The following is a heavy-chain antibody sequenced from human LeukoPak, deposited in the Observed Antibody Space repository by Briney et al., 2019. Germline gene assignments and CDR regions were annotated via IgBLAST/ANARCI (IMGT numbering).Heavy chain of an antibody. CDR2: IYTSGST. CDR1: CGSISSGSYY. D-gene: IGHD3-22*01. CDR3: AREPLDYYDSSGYSFWYFDL. J-gene: IGHJ2*01. V-gene: IGHV4-61*02. Sequence: TLSFTCTVSCGSISSGSYYWSWIRQPAGKGLEWIGRIYTSGSTNYNPSLKSRVTISVDTSKNQFSLKLSSVTAADTAVYYCAREPLDYYDSSGYSFWYFDLWGRGTLVTVSS.